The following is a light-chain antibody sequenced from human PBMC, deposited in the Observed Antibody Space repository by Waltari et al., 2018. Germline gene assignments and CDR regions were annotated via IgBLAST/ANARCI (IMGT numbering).Light chain of an antibody. V-gene: IGKV3-15*01. Sequence: EIVLTQSPATLSVSPGERATPPCRASQSVNTYLAWYQQKPGQAPRILISGAFSRATGISARFSGSGSGTDFTLTISSLEFADSAVYYCQQYYKWPLTFGGGTKMEIK. CDR2: GAF. CDR1: QSVNTY. CDR3: QQYYKWPLT. J-gene: IGKJ4*01.